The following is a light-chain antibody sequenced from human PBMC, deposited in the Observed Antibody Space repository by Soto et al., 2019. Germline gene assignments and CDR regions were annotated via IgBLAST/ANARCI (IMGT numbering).Light chain of an antibody. CDR2: GAS. J-gene: IGKJ1*01. CDR1: QSVSSN. Sequence: EIVMTQSPATLSVSPGERATLSCRASQSVSSNLAWYQQKPGQAPRLLIYGASTRATGIPARFSGSGSGTEFTLTISSLPSEDFAIYLCQQYNNWPPDRTFGQGTKVEIK. V-gene: IGKV3-15*01. CDR3: QQYNNWPPDRT.